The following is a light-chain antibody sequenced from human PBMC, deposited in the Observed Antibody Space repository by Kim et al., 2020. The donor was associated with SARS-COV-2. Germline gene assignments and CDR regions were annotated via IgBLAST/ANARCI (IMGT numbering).Light chain of an antibody. CDR1: QSINTY. Sequence: SSSVGDRVTITCRASQSINTYLNWYQQKPGKAPKLLIYGASTLQSGVPSRFSGSGSGTDFTLSISSLQPDDFATYYCQQNYNMHTFGQGTKLEI. J-gene: IGKJ2*01. V-gene: IGKV1-39*01. CDR2: GAS. CDR3: QQNYNMHT.